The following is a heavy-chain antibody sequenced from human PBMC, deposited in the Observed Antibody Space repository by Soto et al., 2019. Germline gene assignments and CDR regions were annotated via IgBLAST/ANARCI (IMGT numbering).Heavy chain of an antibody. V-gene: IGHV4-4*02. Sequence: PSETLSLTCAVSGGSISSSNWWSWVRQPPGKGLEWIGEIYHSGSTNYNPSLKSRVTISVDKSKNQFSLKLSSVTAADTAVYYCARDGGTVTNQPYYFDYWGQGTLVTVSS. CDR2: IYHSGST. CDR1: GGSISSSNW. CDR3: ARDGGTVTNQPYYFDY. J-gene: IGHJ4*02. D-gene: IGHD4-4*01.